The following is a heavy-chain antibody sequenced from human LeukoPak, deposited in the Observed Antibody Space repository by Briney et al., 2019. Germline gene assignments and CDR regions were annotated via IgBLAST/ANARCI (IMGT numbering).Heavy chain of an antibody. V-gene: IGHV4-34*01. D-gene: IGHD6-13*01. CDR3: ARDIIAAAGGL. J-gene: IGHJ4*02. CDR1: GGSFSGYY. Sequence: SGTLSLTCAVYGGSFSGYYWSWIRQPPGKGLEWIGEINHSGSTNYNPSLKSRVTISVDTSKNQFSLKLSSVTAADTAVYYCARDIIAAAGGLWGQGTLVTVSS. CDR2: INHSGST.